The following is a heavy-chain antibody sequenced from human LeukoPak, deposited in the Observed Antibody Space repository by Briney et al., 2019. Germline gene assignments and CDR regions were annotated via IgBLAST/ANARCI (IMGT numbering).Heavy chain of an antibody. Sequence: RPSETLSLTCTVSGGSISSSTYYWGWLRQPPGKGLEWIGNIYHSGRTHYNPSLKSRVTIFVDTSKNQFSLKLSSVTATDRAVYYCARHLTSEYSSGWYYVDYWGQGTLVTVSS. CDR3: ARHLTSEYSSGWYYVDY. CDR2: IYHSGRT. V-gene: IGHV4-39*01. J-gene: IGHJ4*02. D-gene: IGHD6-19*01. CDR1: GGSISSSTYY.